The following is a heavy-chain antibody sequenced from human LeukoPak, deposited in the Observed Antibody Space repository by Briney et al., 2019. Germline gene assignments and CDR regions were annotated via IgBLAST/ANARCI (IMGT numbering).Heavy chain of an antibody. CDR3: STGGYYFPY. CDR1: GFTFTNAW. V-gene: IGHV3-15*01. Sequence: GGSLRLSCAGSGFTFTNAWMNWVRQTPGKGLEWVGRIKNKVEGGTTDYAAPVKGRFTISRDDSKSTVYLQMNSLKTEDTAVYYCSTGGYYFPYWGQGTLVTVSS. J-gene: IGHJ4*02. CDR2: IKNKVEGGTT. D-gene: IGHD3-16*01.